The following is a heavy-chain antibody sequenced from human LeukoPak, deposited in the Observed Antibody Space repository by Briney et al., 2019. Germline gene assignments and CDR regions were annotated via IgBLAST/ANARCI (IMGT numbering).Heavy chain of an antibody. Sequence: PGGSLRLSCAASGFTFSSYSMNWVRQAPGKGLEWVSYISSSSSTIYYADSVKGRFTISRDNAKNSLYLQMNSLRAEDTAVYYCARGDYYDSSGYYYPFDYWGQGTLVTVSS. CDR3: ARGDYYDSSGYYYPFDY. V-gene: IGHV3-48*04. CDR1: GFTFSSYS. CDR2: ISSSSSTI. J-gene: IGHJ4*02. D-gene: IGHD3-22*01.